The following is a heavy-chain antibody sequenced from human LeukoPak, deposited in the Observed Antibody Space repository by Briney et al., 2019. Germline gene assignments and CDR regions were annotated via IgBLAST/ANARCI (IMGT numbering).Heavy chain of an antibody. V-gene: IGHV3-72*01. CDR3: AKVGRSGTYYYGSGSYYHLDY. J-gene: IGHJ4*02. CDR2: TRNKANSYTT. D-gene: IGHD3-10*01. CDR1: GFTFSDHY. Sequence: GGSLRLSCAASGFTFSDHYMDWVRQAPGKGLEWVGRTRNKANSYTTEYAASVKGRFTISRDDSKNSLYLQMNSLRVEDTAVYYCAKVGRSGTYYYGSGSYYHLDYWGQGTLVTVSS.